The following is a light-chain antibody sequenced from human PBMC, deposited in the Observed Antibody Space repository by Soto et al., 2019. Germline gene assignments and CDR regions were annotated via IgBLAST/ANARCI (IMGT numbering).Light chain of an antibody. CDR3: QQYNNWPPIT. J-gene: IGKJ5*01. CDR1: QSVSSNN. Sequence: EIVLTQSPGTLPLSPGERATLSCRASQSVSSNNLAWYQQRPGQAPRVVIYGASTRATGIPERFSGSGSGTDFTLTISRLEPEDFAVYYCQQYNNWPPITFGQGTRLEI. CDR2: GAS. V-gene: IGKV3-20*01.